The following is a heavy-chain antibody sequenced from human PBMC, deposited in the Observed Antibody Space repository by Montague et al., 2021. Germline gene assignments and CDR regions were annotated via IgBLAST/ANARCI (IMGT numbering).Heavy chain of an antibody. J-gene: IGHJ5*02. CDR2: INTYNGKT. CDR3: ARGKPRNWFGP. CDR1: GYTFSNYG. V-gene: IGHV1-18*01. Sequence: SVKVSCKGSGYTFSNYGISWVRQAPGQGLEWMGWINTYNGKTYYAQKLQGRVTMTTDTSTSTAYMELRSLRSDDTALYYCARGKPRNWFGPWGQGTLVTVSS.